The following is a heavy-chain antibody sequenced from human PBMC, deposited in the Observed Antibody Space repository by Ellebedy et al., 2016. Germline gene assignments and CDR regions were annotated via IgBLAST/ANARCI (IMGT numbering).Heavy chain of an antibody. Sequence: SETLSLTXTVSGGSISSYYWSWIRQPPGKGLEWIGYIYHSGSTYYNPSLKSRVTISVDRSKNQFSLKLNSVTVADTAVYYCARDPRLGGMDVWGQGTTVTVSS. D-gene: IGHD3-16*01. J-gene: IGHJ6*02. CDR2: IYHSGST. V-gene: IGHV4-59*12. CDR3: ARDPRLGGMDV. CDR1: GGSISSYY.